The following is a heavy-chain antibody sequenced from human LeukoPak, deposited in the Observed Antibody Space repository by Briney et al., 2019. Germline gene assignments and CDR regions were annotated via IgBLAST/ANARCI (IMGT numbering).Heavy chain of an antibody. CDR1: GDSISGGNYY. Sequence: SETLSLTCTVSGDSISGGNYYWTWIRQPPGKGLEWIGSIYYSGSTYYNPSLKSRVTISVDTSKNQFSLKLSSVTAADTAVYYRALTPGYCTNGVCLPDYFDYWGQGTLVTVSS. D-gene: IGHD2-8*01. CDR3: ALTPGYCTNGVCLPDYFDY. J-gene: IGHJ4*02. CDR2: IYYSGST. V-gene: IGHV4-39*07.